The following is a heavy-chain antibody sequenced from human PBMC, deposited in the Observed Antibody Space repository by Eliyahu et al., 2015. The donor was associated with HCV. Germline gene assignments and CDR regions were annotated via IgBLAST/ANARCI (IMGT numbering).Heavy chain of an antibody. CDR3: ARVFGAAAGDY. J-gene: IGHJ4*02. V-gene: IGHV4-34*01. D-gene: IGHD6-13*01. CDR2: INHSGKT. CDR1: GGSFXDYF. Sequence: QVQLQQWGAGLLKPSETLSLTCAVYGGSFXDYFWSWIRQSPGKGLEWIGEINHSGKTNYNPSLKSRATISVDTSKNWFSLRMTFVTAADTAVYYCARVFGAAAGDYWGQGTRVTVSS.